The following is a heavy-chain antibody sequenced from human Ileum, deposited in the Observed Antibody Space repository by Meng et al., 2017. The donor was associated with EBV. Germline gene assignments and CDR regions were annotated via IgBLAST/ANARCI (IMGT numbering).Heavy chain of an antibody. CDR3: ARRYYGVPFDN. CDR2: IYYSGST. J-gene: IGHJ4*02. Sequence: QLQLHDACPGLVNPSATLSLTCPVSGDSISSSNHWWGWIRQPPGKGLEWVGTIYYSGSTFYNPSLKSRVTISLDTSKNQFSLKVSSVTAADTAVYYCARRYYGVPFDNWGQGTLVTVSS. D-gene: IGHD3-3*01. V-gene: IGHV4-39*01. CDR1: GDSISSSNHW.